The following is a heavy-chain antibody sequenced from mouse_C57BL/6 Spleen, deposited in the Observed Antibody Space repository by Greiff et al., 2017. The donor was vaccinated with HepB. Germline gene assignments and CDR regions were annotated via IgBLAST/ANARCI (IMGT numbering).Heavy chain of an antibody. D-gene: IGHD1-1*01. CDR1: GFTFSDYG. Sequence: EVQVVESGGGLVKPGGSLKLSCAASGFTFSDYGMHWVRQAPEKGLEWVAYISSGSSTIYYADTVKGRFTISRDNAKNTLFLQMTSLRSEDTAMYYCARPYYYGSSYAMDYWGQGTSVTVSS. J-gene: IGHJ4*01. V-gene: IGHV5-17*01. CDR3: ARPYYYGSSYAMDY. CDR2: ISSGSSTI.